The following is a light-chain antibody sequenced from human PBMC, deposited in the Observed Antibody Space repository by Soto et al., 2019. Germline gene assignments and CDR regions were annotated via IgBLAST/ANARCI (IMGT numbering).Light chain of an antibody. V-gene: IGKV1-5*03. CDR1: QSIRNW. Sequence: DIQMTQSPSTLSASVGDRVTITCRASQSIRNWLAWYQQKPGKAPKLLIYKASSLQSGVPSRFSGSGSGTEFTLTISSLQPDDFATYYCQQYESYSPYTFGQGTKLEIK. CDR2: KAS. CDR3: QQYESYSPYT. J-gene: IGKJ2*01.